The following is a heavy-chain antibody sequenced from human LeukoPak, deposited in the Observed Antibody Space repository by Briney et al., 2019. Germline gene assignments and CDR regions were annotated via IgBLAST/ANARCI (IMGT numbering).Heavy chain of an antibody. Sequence: SGTLSLTCAVYGGSFSGYYWSWIRQPPGKGLEWIGEINHSGSTNYNPSLKSRVTISVDTSKNQFSLKLSSVTAADTAVYYCAGPSIAAAGTDDAFDIWGQGTMVTVSS. V-gene: IGHV4-34*01. CDR2: INHSGST. CDR1: GGSFSGYY. D-gene: IGHD6-13*01. J-gene: IGHJ3*02. CDR3: AGPSIAAAGTDDAFDI.